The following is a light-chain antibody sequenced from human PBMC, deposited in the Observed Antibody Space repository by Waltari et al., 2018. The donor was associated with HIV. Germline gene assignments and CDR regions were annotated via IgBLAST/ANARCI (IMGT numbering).Light chain of an antibody. Sequence: QSVLTQPPSATGTPGQRVTISRSGSSSNIGSNYVHWYPQLPGTTPKLLIYRNKQRPSGVPDRFSASKSGTSASLAIRGLRSEDEGDYYCAAWDDSLGGRGLFGGGTRLTVL. J-gene: IGLJ3*02. CDR1: SSNIGSNY. CDR2: RNK. V-gene: IGLV1-47*01. CDR3: AAWDDSLGGRGL.